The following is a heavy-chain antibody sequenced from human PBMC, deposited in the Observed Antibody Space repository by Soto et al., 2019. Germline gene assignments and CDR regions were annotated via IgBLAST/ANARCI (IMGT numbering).Heavy chain of an antibody. V-gene: IGHV3-7*01. D-gene: IGHD6-13*01. CDR3: ATSAAAPGNY. CDR1: GFTFSSHW. Sequence: GGSLRLSCAASGFTFSSHWMSWVRQAPGKGLEWVANVKGDGSDTYYVDSVKGRFTISRDNAKNSLYLQMNSLRAEDTAVYYCATSAAAPGNYWGQGTLVTVSS. J-gene: IGHJ4*02. CDR2: VKGDGSDT.